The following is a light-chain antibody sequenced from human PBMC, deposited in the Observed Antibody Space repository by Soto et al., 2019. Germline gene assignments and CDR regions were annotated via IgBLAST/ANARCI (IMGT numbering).Light chain of an antibody. J-gene: IGLJ1*01. CDR1: SSNIGSYP. V-gene: IGLV1-47*02. Sequence: QSVLTQSPSASGTPGQRVTISCYGSSSNIGSYPVYWYQQLPGTAPKLLINSDDQRPSGVPDRFSASKSGTSASLAISGLRSEDEADYYCAAWDASLSGHVFGVGTKLTVL. CDR3: AAWDASLSGHV. CDR2: SDD.